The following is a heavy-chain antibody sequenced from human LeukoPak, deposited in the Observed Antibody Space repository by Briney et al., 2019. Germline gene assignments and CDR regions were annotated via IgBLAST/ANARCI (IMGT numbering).Heavy chain of an antibody. V-gene: IGHV1-8*01. CDR1: GYTLTSYD. CDR3: TRETSSRYFDY. CDR2: MNPNSGRT. Sequence: ASVKVSCKASGYTLTSYDINWVRQATGQGLEWMGWMNPNSGRTGYAQNFQGRITITRNTSISTAYMELSCLRSEDTVVYYCTRETSSRYFDYWGQGTQVTVSS. J-gene: IGHJ4*02.